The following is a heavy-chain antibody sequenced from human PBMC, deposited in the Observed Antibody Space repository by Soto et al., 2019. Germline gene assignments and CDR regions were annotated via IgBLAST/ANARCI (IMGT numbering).Heavy chain of an antibody. Sequence: EVQLLESGGGLVQPGGSLRLSCAASGFTFSSYAMSWVRQAPGKGLEWVSAISGSGGSTYYADSVKGRFTIARDNSKNTLYLQMNSLRAEDTAVYYCAKGSGWSGYYYYMDVWGKGTTVTVSS. CDR3: AKGSGWSGYYYYMDV. V-gene: IGHV3-23*01. CDR1: GFTFSSYA. J-gene: IGHJ6*03. D-gene: IGHD2-15*01. CDR2: ISGSGGST.